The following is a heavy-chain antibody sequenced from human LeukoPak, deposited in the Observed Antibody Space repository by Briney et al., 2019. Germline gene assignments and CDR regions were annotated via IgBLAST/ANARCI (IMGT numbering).Heavy chain of an antibody. CDR1: GFTFGDYA. CDR2: ISSSSSYI. J-gene: IGHJ4*02. CDR3: ARPGSGWYGDFDY. D-gene: IGHD6-19*01. V-gene: IGHV3-21*01. Sequence: PGRSLRLSCTASGFTFGDYAMSWVRQAPGKGLEWVSSISSSSSYIYYADSVKGRFTISRDNAKNSLYLQMNSLRAEDTAVYYCARPGSGWYGDFDYWGQGTLVTVSS.